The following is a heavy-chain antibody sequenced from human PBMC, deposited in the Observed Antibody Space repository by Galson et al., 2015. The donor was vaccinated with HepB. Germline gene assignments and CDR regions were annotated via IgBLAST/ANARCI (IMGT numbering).Heavy chain of an antibody. Sequence: SLRLSCAVSGFTFSSYWMNWVHQTPGKGLEWVANINPDGSQKRYVDSVKGRFTISRDNAMNSLYLQMNTLRAEDTAVYYCAAWHIGNFWGQGALVTVSS. CDR1: GFTFSSYW. J-gene: IGHJ4*02. CDR3: AAWHIGNF. CDR2: INPDGSQK. D-gene: IGHD1-26*01. V-gene: IGHV3-7*03.